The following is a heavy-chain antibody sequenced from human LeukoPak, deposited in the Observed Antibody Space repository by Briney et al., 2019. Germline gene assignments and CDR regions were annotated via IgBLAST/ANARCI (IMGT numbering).Heavy chain of an antibody. Sequence: GGSLRLSCAASGFTFSSYGMHWVRQAPGKGLEWVAVISYDGSNKYYADSVKGRFTISRDNSKNTLYLQMNSLRAEDTAVYYCARDAGDSSGWSDFDYWGQGTLVTVSS. CDR1: GFTFSSYG. V-gene: IGHV3-30*03. CDR3: ARDAGDSSGWSDFDY. CDR2: ISYDGSNK. J-gene: IGHJ4*02. D-gene: IGHD6-19*01.